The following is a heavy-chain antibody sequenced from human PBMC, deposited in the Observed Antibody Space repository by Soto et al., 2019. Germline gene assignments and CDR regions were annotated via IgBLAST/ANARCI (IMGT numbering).Heavy chain of an antibody. V-gene: IGHV1-2*02. D-gene: IGHD5-18*01. CDR3: ASSRVDTAMGRYYDYGMDV. CDR1: GYTFTGYY. CDR2: FNPNSGGT. J-gene: IGHJ6*02. Sequence: QVQLVQSGAEVKKPGASVKVSCKASGYTFTGYYMHWVRQAPGQGLEWMGWFNPNSGGTNYAQKFQGRVTMTRETSISTAYMELSRLRSDDTAVYYCASSRVDTAMGRYYDYGMDVWGQGTTVTVSS.